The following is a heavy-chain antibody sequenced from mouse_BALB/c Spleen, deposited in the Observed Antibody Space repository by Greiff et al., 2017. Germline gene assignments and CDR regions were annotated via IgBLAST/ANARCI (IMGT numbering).Heavy chain of an antibody. CDR2: ISSGGSYT. V-gene: IGHV5-6*02. CDR1: GFTFSSYG. D-gene: IGHD4-1*01. J-gene: IGHJ3*01. Sequence: EVMLVESGGDLVKPGGSLKLSCAASGFTFSSYGMSWVRQTPDKRLEWVATISSGGSYTYYPDSVKGRFTISRDNAKNTLYLQMSSLKSEDTAMYYCAGFLTGPFAYWGQGTLVTVSA. CDR3: AGFLTGPFAY.